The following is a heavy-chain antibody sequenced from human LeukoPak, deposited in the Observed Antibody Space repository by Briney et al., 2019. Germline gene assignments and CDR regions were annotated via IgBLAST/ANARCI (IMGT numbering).Heavy chain of an antibody. V-gene: IGHV3-23*01. CDR3: WVTTVTTGY. Sequence: PGGSLRLSCAASGFTFSSYAMSWVRQAPGKGLEWVSAISGSGGSTCYADSVRGRFTISRDNAKNSLYLQMNSLRAEDTAVYYCWVTTVTTGYWGQGTLVTVSS. CDR2: ISGSGGST. J-gene: IGHJ4*02. D-gene: IGHD4-17*01. CDR1: GFTFSSYA.